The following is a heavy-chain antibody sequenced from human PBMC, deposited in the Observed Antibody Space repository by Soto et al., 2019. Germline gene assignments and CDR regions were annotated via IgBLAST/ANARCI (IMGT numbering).Heavy chain of an antibody. CDR2: ISGSGGST. D-gene: IGHD5-12*01. V-gene: IGHV3-23*01. Sequence: EVQLSQSGGGLVQPGGSLRLSCAASGFTFSNFAMRWVRQAPGKGLEWVSDISGSGGSTYYAESVKGRFTISRDNSKNPLFLQMNSLRVEDTAGYYCAKDIVAVGGYETFDFWGQGTMVTVSS. CDR3: AKDIVAVGGYETFDF. J-gene: IGHJ4*02. CDR1: GFTFSNFA.